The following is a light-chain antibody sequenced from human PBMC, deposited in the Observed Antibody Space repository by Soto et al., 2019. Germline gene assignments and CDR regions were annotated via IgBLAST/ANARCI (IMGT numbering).Light chain of an antibody. Sequence: DIQMTQSPSSLSASVGDRVTITCQASQDIGNHLNWYQLQPGEAPKLLIYAASNLETGVPSRFSGGGSGTDFTFTISSLQPEDIAIYYCQQYGSLPYIFGQGTKLEIK. V-gene: IGKV1-33*01. CDR3: QQYGSLPYI. CDR1: QDIGNH. CDR2: AAS. J-gene: IGKJ2*01.